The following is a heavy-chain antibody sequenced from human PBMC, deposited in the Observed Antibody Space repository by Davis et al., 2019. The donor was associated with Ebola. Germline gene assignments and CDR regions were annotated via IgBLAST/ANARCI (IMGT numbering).Heavy chain of an antibody. J-gene: IGHJ6*02. CDR3: ARDRSSSYVYYYGMDV. D-gene: IGHD6-6*01. CDR2: IIGSGGST. V-gene: IGHV3-23*01. CDR1: GFTFSSYA. Sequence: GGSLRLSCAASGFTFSSYAMSWVRQAPGKGLEWVSAIIGSGGSTYYADSVKGRFTISRDNAKNTLYLQMNSLRAEDTAVYYCARDRSSSYVYYYGMDVWGQGTTVTVSS.